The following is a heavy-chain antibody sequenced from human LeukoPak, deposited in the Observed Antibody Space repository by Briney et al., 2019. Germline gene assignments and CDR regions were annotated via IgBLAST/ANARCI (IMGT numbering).Heavy chain of an antibody. V-gene: IGHV3-30*04. CDR1: GFTFSSYA. CDR2: ISYDGSNK. D-gene: IGHD4-17*01. J-gene: IGHJ4*02. CDR3: ARQSGLRTCFDY. Sequence: GGSLRLSCAASGFTFSSYAMHWVRQAPGKGLEWVAVISYDGSNKYYADSVKGRFTLSRDNSKNTLYLQMNTLRTDDTAVYYCARQSGLRTCFDYWGQGTLVTVSS.